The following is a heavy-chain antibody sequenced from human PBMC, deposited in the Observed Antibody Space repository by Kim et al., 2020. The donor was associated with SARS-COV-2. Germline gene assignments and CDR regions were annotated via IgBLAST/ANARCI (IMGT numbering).Heavy chain of an antibody. V-gene: IGHV3-30*18. J-gene: IGHJ4*02. D-gene: IGHD3-16*02. Sequence: GGSLRLSCATSSFTFSSYDMHWVRQAPGKGLEWVAIISYDGTDQYYADSVKGRFTISRDNSRNTLFLQMTSLRPEDTAVYYCAKDYYVRGGDRSTDYWGQGTLVTVSS. CDR1: SFTFSSYD. CDR3: AKDYYVRGGDRSTDY. CDR2: ISYDGTDQ.